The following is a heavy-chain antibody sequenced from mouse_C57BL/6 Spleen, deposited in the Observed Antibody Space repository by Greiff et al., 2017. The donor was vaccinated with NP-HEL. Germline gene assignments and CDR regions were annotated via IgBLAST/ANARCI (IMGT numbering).Heavy chain of an antibody. CDR3: ARSDDVPYWYFDV. J-gene: IGHJ1*03. D-gene: IGHD2-12*01. V-gene: IGHV1-72*01. CDR2: IDPNSGGT. CDR1: GYTFTSYW. Sequence: VQLQQPGAELVKPGASVKLSCKASGYTFTSYWMHWVKQRPGRGLEWLGRIDPNSGGTKYNEKFKSKATLPVDKPSRTAYMQLSSLTSEDSAVYYCARSDDVPYWYFDVWGTGTTVTVSS.